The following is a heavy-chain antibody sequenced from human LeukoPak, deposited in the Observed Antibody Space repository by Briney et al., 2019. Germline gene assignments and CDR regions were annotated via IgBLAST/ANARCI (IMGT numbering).Heavy chain of an antibody. D-gene: IGHD3-10*01. CDR1: GFTFSDYY. Sequence: GGSLRLSCAASGFTFSDYYMSWIRQAPGKGLEWVSYISSSSSYTNYADSVKGRLTIARADAKNSLYLQMNSPKAEATAVYYCARASGGYYGSAVGRYFDYWGQGTLVTVSS. CDR2: ISSSSSYT. V-gene: IGHV3-11*03. CDR3: ARASGGYYGSAVGRYFDY. J-gene: IGHJ4*02.